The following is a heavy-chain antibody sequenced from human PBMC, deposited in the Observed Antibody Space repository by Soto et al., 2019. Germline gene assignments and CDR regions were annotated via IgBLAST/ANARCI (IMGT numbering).Heavy chain of an antibody. D-gene: IGHD5-12*01. CDR2: IYYSGST. Sequence: SETLSLTCTVSGGSISSGDYYWSWIRQPPGKGLEWIGYIYYSGSTYYNPSLKSRVTISVDTSKNQFSLKLSSVTAAGTAVYYCARDAAVAWFDPWGQGTLVTVSS. CDR3: ARDAAVAWFDP. J-gene: IGHJ5*02. V-gene: IGHV4-30-4*01. CDR1: GGSISSGDYY.